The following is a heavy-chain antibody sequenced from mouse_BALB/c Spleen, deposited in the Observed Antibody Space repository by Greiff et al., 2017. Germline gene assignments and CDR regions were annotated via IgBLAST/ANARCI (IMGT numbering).Heavy chain of an antibody. CDR1: GFTFSSFG. J-gene: IGHJ2*01. Sequence: DVQLVESGGGLVQPGGSRKLSCAASGFTFSSFGMHWVRQAPEKGLEWVAYISSGSSTIYYADTVKGRFTISRDNPKNTLFLQMTSLRSEDTAMYYCARSGLVYYFDYWGQGTTLTVSS. CDR2: ISSGSSTI. CDR3: ARSGLVYYFDY. V-gene: IGHV5-17*02. D-gene: IGHD1-1*02.